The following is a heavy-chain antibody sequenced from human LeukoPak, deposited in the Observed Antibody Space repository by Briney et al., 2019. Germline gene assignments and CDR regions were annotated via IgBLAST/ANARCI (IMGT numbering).Heavy chain of an antibody. D-gene: IGHD3-22*01. Sequence: SETLSLTCTVSDGSISSSSYYWGWIRQPPGKGLEWIGSMYYSGSTYYNPSLKSRVTISVDTSKNQFSLKLSSVTVADTAVYYCARHEYYHDSIGNEWRASAFDNWGQGTLVTVSP. CDR1: DGSISSSSYY. CDR3: ARHEYYHDSIGNEWRASAFDN. CDR2: MYYSGST. J-gene: IGHJ4*02. V-gene: IGHV4-39*01.